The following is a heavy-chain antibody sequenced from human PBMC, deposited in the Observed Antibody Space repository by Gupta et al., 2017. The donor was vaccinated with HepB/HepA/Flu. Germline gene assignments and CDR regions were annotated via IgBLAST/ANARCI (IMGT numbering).Heavy chain of an antibody. CDR1: GDTFNRYY. V-gene: IGHV1-46*02. CDR2: INPDGDST. J-gene: IGHJ4*02. CDR3: ARGKVGAQGVLGY. D-gene: IGHD1-26*01. Sequence: QVQLVQSGAEVKKPGASVKVSCKVSGDTFNRYYFHWVRQAPGQGLEWMIIINPDGDSTSYAQHFQGRLTTTRDTSTSTVYMEMSSLRSEDTAVYYCARGKVGAQGVLGYWGPGTLVTVPS.